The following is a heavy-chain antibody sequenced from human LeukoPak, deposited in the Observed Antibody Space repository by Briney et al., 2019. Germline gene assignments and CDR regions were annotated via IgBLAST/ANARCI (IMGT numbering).Heavy chain of an antibody. CDR1: GGSISSYY. CDR3: ARVELYYYGMDV. J-gene: IGHJ6*02. V-gene: IGHV4-59*01. D-gene: IGHD1-7*01. CDR2: IYYSGST. Sequence: PSETLPLTCTVSGGSISSYYWSWIRQPPGKGLEWIGYIYYSGSTNYNPSLKSRVTISVDTSKNQFSLKLSSVTAADTAVYYCARVELYYYGMDVWGQGTTVTVSS.